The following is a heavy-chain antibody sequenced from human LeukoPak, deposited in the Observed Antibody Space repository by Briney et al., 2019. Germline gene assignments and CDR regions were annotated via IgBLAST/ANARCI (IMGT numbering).Heavy chain of an antibody. J-gene: IGHJ4*02. CDR3: ARQYGGNAHFDY. Sequence: TSETLSLTCTVSGGSISSYYWSWIRQPPGKGLEWIGYIYYSGSTNYNPSLKSRVTISVGTSKNQFSLKLSSVTAADTAVYYCARQYGGNAHFDYWGQGTLVTVSS. D-gene: IGHD4-23*01. CDR1: GGSISSYY. V-gene: IGHV4-59*08. CDR2: IYYSGST.